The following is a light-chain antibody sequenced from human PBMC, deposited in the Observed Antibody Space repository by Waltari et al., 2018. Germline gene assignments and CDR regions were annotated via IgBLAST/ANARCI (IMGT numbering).Light chain of an antibody. Sequence: QSLLTQSPSASGTPGQRVSISCSGSSSNFGNNHVYWYQHFPGTAPRLPISDTDRRPSGVPDRFSAPKSGTSASLAISGLRSEDEADYYCAAWDDSRSVVFGGGTRLTVL. CDR2: DTD. J-gene: IGLJ2*01. CDR1: SSNFGNNH. V-gene: IGLV1-47*01. CDR3: AAWDDSRSVV.